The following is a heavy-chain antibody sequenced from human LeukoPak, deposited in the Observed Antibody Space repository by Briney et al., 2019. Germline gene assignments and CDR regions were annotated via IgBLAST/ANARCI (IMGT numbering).Heavy chain of an antibody. J-gene: IGHJ4*02. CDR3: TRTRDYFSTTRYFDY. V-gene: IGHV1-18*01. Sequence: GASVKVSCKAPGYMFSSYYMTWVRQAPGQGLEWMGWISGYNAQTNYAQKFQDRVTMTTDTSTRTVYLELRSLRSDDTAVYYCTRTRDYFSTTRYFDYWGQGTLVTVSS. CDR2: ISGYNAQT. CDR1: GYMFSSYY. D-gene: IGHD3-16*01.